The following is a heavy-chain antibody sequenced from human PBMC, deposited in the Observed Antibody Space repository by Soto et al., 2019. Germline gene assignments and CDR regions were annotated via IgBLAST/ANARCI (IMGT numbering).Heavy chain of an antibody. Sequence: SETLSLTCTVSGGSISSDDYYWSWIRQHPGKGLEWIGYTYSNGDTYYNPSLKSRVTISVDTSKNQFSLNLTSVTAADTAVYYCARRGGSSSGYCYYAMDVWGQGTKVTVSS. J-gene: IGHJ6*02. V-gene: IGHV4-31*03. D-gene: IGHD6-6*01. CDR2: TYSNGDT. CDR1: GGSISSDDYY. CDR3: ARRGGSSSGYCYYAMDV.